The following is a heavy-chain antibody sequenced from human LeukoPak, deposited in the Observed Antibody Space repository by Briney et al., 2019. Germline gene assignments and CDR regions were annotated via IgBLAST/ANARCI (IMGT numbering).Heavy chain of an antibody. CDR3: HGGYDCYGFDI. CDR2: ISSSGSNI. D-gene: IGHD5-12*01. CDR1: GFTFSSYE. J-gene: IGHJ3*02. Sequence: GGSLRLSCAASGFTFSSYEMNWVRQAPGKGLEWVSYISSSGSNIYYADSVKGRFTISRDNSENTLYLQMSSLRAEDTAVYYCHGGYDCYGFDIWGQGTMVTVSS. V-gene: IGHV3-48*03.